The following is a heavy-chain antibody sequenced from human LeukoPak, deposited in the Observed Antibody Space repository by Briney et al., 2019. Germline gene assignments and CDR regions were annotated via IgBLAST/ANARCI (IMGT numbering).Heavy chain of an antibody. CDR3: ARDLGGYSDGSYYYYMDV. D-gene: IGHD5-18*01. CDR2: IYYAGST. V-gene: IGHV4-39*07. CDR1: GGSISSRSYY. Sequence: SETLSLTCTVSGGSISSRSYYWGWIRQPPGKGLEWIASIYYAGSTYYNPSLKSRVTISVDTSKNQFSLKLSSVTAADTAVYYCARDLGGYSDGSYYYYMDVWGKGTTVIVSS. J-gene: IGHJ6*03.